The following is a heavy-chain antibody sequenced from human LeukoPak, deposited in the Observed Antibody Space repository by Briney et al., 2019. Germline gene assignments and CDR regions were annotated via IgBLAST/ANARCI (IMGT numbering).Heavy chain of an antibody. Sequence: TGGPLRLSCAASGFTFASYAMNWVRQAPGKGLEWVSAISGSSDNTYYADSVKGRFTISRDNAKNSLYLQMNSLRDEDTAVYYCARDLGAYFWSGYYGYYYYGMDVWGQGTTVTVSS. D-gene: IGHD3-3*01. V-gene: IGHV3-48*02. CDR1: GFTFASYA. CDR2: ISGSSDNT. J-gene: IGHJ6*02. CDR3: ARDLGAYFWSGYYGYYYYGMDV.